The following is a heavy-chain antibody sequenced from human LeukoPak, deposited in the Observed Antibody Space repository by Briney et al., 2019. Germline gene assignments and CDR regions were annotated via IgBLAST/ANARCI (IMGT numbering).Heavy chain of an antibody. D-gene: IGHD6-19*01. CDR1: GFTFSIYW. J-gene: IGHJ4*02. CDR2: IISDGSST. V-gene: IGHV3-74*01. CDR3: ARGGRIAVAGTIDY. Sequence: PGGSLRLSCAASGFTFSIYWMHWVRQAPGKWMVWVSRIISDGSSTRYADSVEGRSTISRDNAKNTLYLQMNSLRAECTAVYYCARGGRIAVAGTIDYWGQGTLVTVSP.